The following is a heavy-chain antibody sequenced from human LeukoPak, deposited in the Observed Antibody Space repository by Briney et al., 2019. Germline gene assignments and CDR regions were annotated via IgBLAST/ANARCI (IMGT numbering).Heavy chain of an antibody. CDR3: ARGAPPRYCSGGSCGDY. CDR2: INSDGSST. Sequence: GGSLRLSCAASGFTFSSYWMHWVRQAPGKGLVWVSRINSDGSSTSYADSVKGRFTISRDNAKNTLYLQMNSLRAEDTAVYYCARGAPPRYCSGGSCGDYWAQGTLVTVSS. J-gene: IGHJ4*02. V-gene: IGHV3-74*01. CDR1: GFTFSSYW. D-gene: IGHD2-15*01.